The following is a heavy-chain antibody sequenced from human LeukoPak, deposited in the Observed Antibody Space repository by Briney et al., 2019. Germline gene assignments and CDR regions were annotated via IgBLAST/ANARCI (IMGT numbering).Heavy chain of an antibody. Sequence: SETLSLTCAVYGGSFSGYYWSWIRQPPGNGLEWIGEINHSGSTNYNPSLKSRVTISVDTSKNQFSLKLSSVTAADTAVYYCARERLAARGLVPLNWFDPWGQGTLVTVSS. CDR2: INHSGST. V-gene: IGHV4-34*01. D-gene: IGHD6-6*01. J-gene: IGHJ5*02. CDR1: GGSFSGYY. CDR3: ARERLAARGLVPLNWFDP.